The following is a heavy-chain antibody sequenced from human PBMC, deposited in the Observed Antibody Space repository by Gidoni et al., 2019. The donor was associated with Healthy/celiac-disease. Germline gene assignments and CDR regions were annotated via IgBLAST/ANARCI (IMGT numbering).Heavy chain of an antibody. CDR3: ARARKLERRISDAFDI. D-gene: IGHD1-1*01. J-gene: IGHJ3*02. CDR1: GGSFSGYY. V-gene: IGHV4-34*01. CDR2: INHSGST. Sequence: QVQLQQWGAGLLKPSETLSLTCAVYGGSFSGYYWSWIRQPPGKGLEWIGEINHSGSTNYNPSLKSRVTISVDTSKNQFSLKLSSVTAADTAVYYCARARKLERRISDAFDIWGQGTMVTVSS.